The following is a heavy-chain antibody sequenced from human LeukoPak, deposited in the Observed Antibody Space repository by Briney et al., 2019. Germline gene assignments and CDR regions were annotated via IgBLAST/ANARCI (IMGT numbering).Heavy chain of an antibody. CDR3: AILDLRFLEWLSSPAPDY. J-gene: IGHJ4*02. CDR2: ISYDGSNK. D-gene: IGHD3-3*01. CDR1: GFTFSSYG. V-gene: IGHV3-30*03. Sequence: GGSLRLSCAASGFTFSSYGMHWVRQAPGKGLEWVAVISYDGSNKYYADPVKGRFTISRDNSKNTLYLQMNSLRAEDTAVYYCAILDLRFLEWLSSPAPDYWGQGTLDTVSS.